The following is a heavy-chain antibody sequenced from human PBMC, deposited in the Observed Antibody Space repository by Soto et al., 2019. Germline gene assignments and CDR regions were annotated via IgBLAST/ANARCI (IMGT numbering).Heavy chain of an antibody. D-gene: IGHD6-6*01. CDR2: IYYTGST. Sequence: SETLSLTCTVSGGSINNYYWSWIRQPPGKGLEWIGYIYYTGSTNYNPSLKSRVTISVDTSKNQFSLKLSSVTAADTALYYCARRQSSAYFLDYWGQGTLVTVSS. J-gene: IGHJ4*02. CDR3: ARRQSSAYFLDY. V-gene: IGHV4-59*08. CDR1: GGSINNYY.